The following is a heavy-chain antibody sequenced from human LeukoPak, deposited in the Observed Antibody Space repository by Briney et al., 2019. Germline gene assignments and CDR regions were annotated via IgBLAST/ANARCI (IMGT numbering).Heavy chain of an antibody. V-gene: IGHV3-30*18. CDR3: ANTAGYCGDVCSLFHY. D-gene: IGHD2-21*02. Sequence: GGSLRLSCAASGFTFSNYGMHWVWQAPRKGLEWVAVISYDGSNEYYADSVKGRFTISRDNSKNTMYLQMSSLRAEDTAVYFCANTAGYCGDVCSLFHYWGQGTLVTVSS. J-gene: IGHJ4*02. CDR1: GFTFSNYG. CDR2: ISYDGSNE.